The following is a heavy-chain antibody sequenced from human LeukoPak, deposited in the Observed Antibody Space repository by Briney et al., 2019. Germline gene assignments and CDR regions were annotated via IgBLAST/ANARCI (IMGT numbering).Heavy chain of an antibody. CDR2: IGSDGGST. D-gene: IGHD6-19*01. CDR3: AKDQTPDVGWSFDY. CDR1: GFTFSGYW. Sequence: GGSLRLSCTASGFTFSGYWMNWVRQAPGKGLVWVSRIGSDGGSTTYADSVKGRFTISRDNAKNTLYLQMTSLRAEDTAVYYCAKDQTPDVGWSFDYWGQGRLVIVSS. V-gene: IGHV3-74*03. J-gene: IGHJ4*02.